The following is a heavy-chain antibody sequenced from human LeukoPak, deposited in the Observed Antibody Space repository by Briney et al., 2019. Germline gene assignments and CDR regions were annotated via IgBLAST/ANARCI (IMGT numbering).Heavy chain of an antibody. D-gene: IGHD2-15*01. CDR3: ARELGYCSGGSCYNIRFDP. Sequence: GGSLRLSCAASGFTFSSNSMNWVRQAPGKGLEWVPYISSSSGTIYYADSAKGRFTISRDHAKNSLYLQMNSLRAEDTAVYYCARELGYCSGGSCYNIRFDPWGQGTLVTVSS. CDR2: ISSSSGTI. CDR1: GFTFSSNS. J-gene: IGHJ5*02. V-gene: IGHV3-48*01.